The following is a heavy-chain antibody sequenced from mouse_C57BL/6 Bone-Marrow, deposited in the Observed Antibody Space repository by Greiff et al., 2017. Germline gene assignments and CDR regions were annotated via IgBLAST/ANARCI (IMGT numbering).Heavy chain of an antibody. Sequence: VQLQQSGPELVKPGASVKISCKASGYTFTDYYMNWVKQSHGKSLEWIGDINPNNGGTSYNQKFKGKATLTVDKSSSTAYMELRSLTSEDSAVYYCARGGILLRGDYWGQGTTLTVSS. CDR1: GYTFTDYY. J-gene: IGHJ2*01. V-gene: IGHV1-26*01. CDR2: INPNNGGT. CDR3: ARGGILLRGDY. D-gene: IGHD1-1*01.